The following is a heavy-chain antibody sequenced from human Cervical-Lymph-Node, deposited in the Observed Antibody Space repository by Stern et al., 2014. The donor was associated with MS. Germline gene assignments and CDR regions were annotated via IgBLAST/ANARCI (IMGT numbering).Heavy chain of an antibody. CDR3: ARHCAKREQCAFDY. Sequence: DVQLVESGAEVKKPGESLKISCKGSGYSFTSYWIGWGRQMPGKGLQWGGIIYPGDSDTRYSPSFQGQVTISADKSISTAYLQWSSLKASDTAMYYCARHCAKREQCAFDYWGQGTLVTVSS. V-gene: IGHV5-51*01. D-gene: IGHD6-19*01. CDR2: IYPGDSDT. CDR1: GYSFTSYW. J-gene: IGHJ4*02.